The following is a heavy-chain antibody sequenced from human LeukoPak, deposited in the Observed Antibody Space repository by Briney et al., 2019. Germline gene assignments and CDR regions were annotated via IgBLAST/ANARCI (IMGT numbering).Heavy chain of an antibody. V-gene: IGHV3-74*01. CDR2: VKGDGRTT. Sequence: GGSLRLSCAASGLTFSDFWMHWVRQPPGKGLVWVALVKGDGRTTIYADSVKGRFTISRDNAKNTLYLQMNGLRADDSGVYYRATGHSYGYDYWGQGVLVTVSS. CDR3: ATGHSYGYDY. CDR1: GLTFSDFW. J-gene: IGHJ4*02. D-gene: IGHD5-18*01.